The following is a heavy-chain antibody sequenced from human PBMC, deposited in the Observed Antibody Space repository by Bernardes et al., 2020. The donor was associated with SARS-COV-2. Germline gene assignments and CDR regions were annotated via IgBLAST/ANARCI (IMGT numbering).Heavy chain of an antibody. V-gene: IGHV1-46*01. CDR1: GYTFTSLY. J-gene: IGHJ5*02. Sequence: ASVKVSCKTSGYTFTSLYMHWVRQAPGQGLEWMAVIHPGDGRTNYADKFRGRVTMTRDTSTSTVYLYMNNLISEDTAVYYCARDREAFDFWGVSWFDPWGQGTLVTVSS. D-gene: IGHD3-10*01. CDR2: IHPGDGRT. CDR3: ARDREAFDFWGVSWFDP.